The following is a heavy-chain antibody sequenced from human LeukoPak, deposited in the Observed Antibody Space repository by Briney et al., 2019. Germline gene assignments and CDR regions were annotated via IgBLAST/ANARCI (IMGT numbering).Heavy chain of an antibody. V-gene: IGHV3-30-3*01. CDR2: ISYDGSNK. CDR3: ARDQGRSSTSCYGCY. Sequence: GGSLRLSCAASGFTFSSYAMHWVRQAPGKGLEWVAVISYDGSNKYYADSVKGRFTISRDNSKNTLYLQMNSLRAEDTAVYYCARDQGRSSTSCYGCYWGQGTLVTVSS. D-gene: IGHD2-2*01. CDR1: GFTFSSYA. J-gene: IGHJ4*02.